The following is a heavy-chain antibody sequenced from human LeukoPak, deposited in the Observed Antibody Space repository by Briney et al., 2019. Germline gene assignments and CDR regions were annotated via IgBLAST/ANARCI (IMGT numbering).Heavy chain of an antibody. D-gene: IGHD6-19*01. CDR3: ARGIAVAGTYPDY. Sequence: SETLSLTCAVSGGSISSSNWWSWVRQPPGKGLEWIGEIYHSGSTNYNPSLKSRVTISVDTSKNQFSLKLSSVTAADTAVYYCARGIAVAGTYPDYWGQGTLVTVSS. V-gene: IGHV4-4*02. CDR2: IYHSGST. J-gene: IGHJ4*02. CDR1: GGSISSSNW.